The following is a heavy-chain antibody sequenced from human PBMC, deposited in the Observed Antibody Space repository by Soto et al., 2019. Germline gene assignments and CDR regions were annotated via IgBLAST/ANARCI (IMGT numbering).Heavy chain of an antibody. CDR1: GFTFRIYA. CDR3: AKDAPGSGWLSDY. V-gene: IGHV3-23*01. J-gene: IGHJ4*02. Sequence: EVQLLESGGGVIQPGGCLRLSCAASGFTFRIYAMSWVRQAPGKGLEWVSTITGNGGTSYADFVRGRFTISRDNSKNTLYLQMNSLRAEDTAVYYCAKDAPGSGWLSDYWGQGTLVTVSS. CDR2: ITGNGGT. D-gene: IGHD3-22*01.